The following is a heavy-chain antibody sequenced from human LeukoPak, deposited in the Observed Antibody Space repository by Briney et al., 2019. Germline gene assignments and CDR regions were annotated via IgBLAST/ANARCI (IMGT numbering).Heavy chain of an antibody. J-gene: IGHJ4*02. CDR2: IYYSGST. CDR1: GGSISSYY. D-gene: IGHD6-19*01. V-gene: IGHV4-59*12. Sequence: SETLSLTCTVSGGSISSYYWSWIRQPPGKGLEWIGYIYYSGSTNYNPSLKSRVTISVDTSKNQFSLKLSSVTAADTAVYYCARGRPGYSSGWPTGDYWGQGTLVTVSS. CDR3: ARGRPGYSSGWPTGDY.